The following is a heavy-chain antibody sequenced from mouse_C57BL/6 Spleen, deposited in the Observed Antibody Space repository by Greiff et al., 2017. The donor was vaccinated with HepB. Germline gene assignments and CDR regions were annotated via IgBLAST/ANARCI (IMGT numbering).Heavy chain of an antibody. J-gene: IGHJ3*01. Sequence: VQLQQSGAELVRPGASVKLSCKASGYTFTDYYINWVKQRPGQGLEWIARIYPGSGNTYYNEKFKGKATLTAEKSSSTAYMQLSSLTSEDSAVYFCAVSHYSNSFAYWGQGTLVTVSA. CDR3: AVSHYSNSFAY. D-gene: IGHD2-5*01. V-gene: IGHV1-76*01. CDR1: GYTFTDYY. CDR2: IYPGSGNT.